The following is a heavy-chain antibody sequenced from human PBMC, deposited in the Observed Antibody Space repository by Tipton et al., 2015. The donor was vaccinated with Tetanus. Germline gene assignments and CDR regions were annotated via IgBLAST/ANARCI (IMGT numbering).Heavy chain of an antibody. J-gene: IGHJ4*02. V-gene: IGHV3-53*01. Sequence: SLRLSCVASGFIVSSHYMSWVRQAPGKGLEWVSVMYSGGDTYYVDSVKGRFSISRDNAKNTLYLQMNSLRVEDTAVYYCAREGSNTWYYLDYWGQGARVAVSS. D-gene: IGHD2-15*01. CDR1: GFIVSSHY. CDR2: MYSGGDT. CDR3: AREGSNTWYYLDY.